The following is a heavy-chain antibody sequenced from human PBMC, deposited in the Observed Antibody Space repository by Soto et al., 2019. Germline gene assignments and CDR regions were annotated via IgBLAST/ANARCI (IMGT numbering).Heavy chain of an antibody. Sequence: PGWSLRLSCAASGFTFSIYVMNWVRQAPGKGLEWVSVISGSGGSTYYADSVKGRFTISRDNSKNTLYLQMNSLRAEDTAVYYCAEARSGYTYGSFDYWGQGTQVTASS. CDR1: GFTFSIYV. CDR2: ISGSGGST. J-gene: IGHJ4*02. V-gene: IGHV3-23*01. D-gene: IGHD5-18*01. CDR3: AEARSGYTYGSFDY.